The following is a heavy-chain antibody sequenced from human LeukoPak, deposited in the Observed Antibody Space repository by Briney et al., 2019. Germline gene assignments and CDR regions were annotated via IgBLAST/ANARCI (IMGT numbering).Heavy chain of an antibody. J-gene: IGHJ4*02. CDR3: ARDLISGPATHDY. CDR2: INSGGST. V-gene: IGHV3-66*01. D-gene: IGHD2-15*01. CDR1: GFTVTNND. Sequence: GGSLRLSCAASGFTVTNNDMNWVRQAPGKGLEWVSVINSGGSTYYADSVKGRFTVSRDNSKNTLSLQMNSLRVEDTAVYYCARDLISGPATHDYWGQGALVTVSS.